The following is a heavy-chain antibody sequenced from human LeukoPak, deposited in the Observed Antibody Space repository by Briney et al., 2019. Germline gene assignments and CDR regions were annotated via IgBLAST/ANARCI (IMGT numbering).Heavy chain of an antibody. Sequence: SETLSLTCTVSGGSISSSSYYWGWIRQPPGKGLEWIGSIYYSGSTYYNPSLKSRVTISIDTSKNHFSLKLSSVTAADTAVYYCARVYSYNSSGRFDYWGQGTLVTVSS. CDR2: IYYSGST. CDR3: ARVYSYNSSGRFDY. J-gene: IGHJ4*02. V-gene: IGHV4-39*07. D-gene: IGHD3-22*01. CDR1: GGSISSSSYY.